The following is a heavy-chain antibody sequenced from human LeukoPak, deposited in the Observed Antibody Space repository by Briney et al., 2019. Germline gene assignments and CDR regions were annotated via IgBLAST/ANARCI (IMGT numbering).Heavy chain of an antibody. Sequence: PSETLSLTCTVSGCSISSGGYYWSCIRQRPGKGLEWIGYIYYSGSTYYNPSLKSRVTISVDTSKNQFSLKLSSVTAADTAVYYCARGRTNFDYWGQGTLVTVSS. CDR3: ARGRTNFDY. V-gene: IGHV4-31*03. CDR1: GCSISSGGYY. J-gene: IGHJ4*02. CDR2: IYYSGST.